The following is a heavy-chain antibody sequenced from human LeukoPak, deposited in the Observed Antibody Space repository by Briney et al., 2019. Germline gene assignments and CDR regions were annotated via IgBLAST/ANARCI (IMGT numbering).Heavy chain of an antibody. CDR2: ISGSGGST. CDR1: GFTFSSYA. V-gene: IGHV3-23*01. D-gene: IGHD1-26*01. J-gene: IGHJ4*02. CDR3: AKRAPVGATGLSRLTSWGFDY. Sequence: LPGGSLRLSCAASGFTFSSYAMSWVRQAPGKGLEWVSAISGSGGSTYYADSVKGRFTISRDNSKNTLYLQMNSLRAEDTAVYYCAKRAPVGATGLSRLTSWGFDYWGQGTLVTVSS.